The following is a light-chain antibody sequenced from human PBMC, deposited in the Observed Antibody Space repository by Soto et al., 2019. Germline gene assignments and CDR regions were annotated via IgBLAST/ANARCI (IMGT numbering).Light chain of an antibody. J-gene: IGLJ1*01. CDR3: FSHRSGDSHV. V-gene: IGLV2-14*01. Sequence: QTVVTQPASVAGAAGQAITIACTGTSXDVGAYNHVSWYQQYPGKAPKLMIYGVTNRPSGVSNRFSGSKTGNTASLTSSGLQAEDEADYYCFSHRSGDSHVFGTGTKVTVL. CDR2: GVT. CDR1: SXDVGAYNH.